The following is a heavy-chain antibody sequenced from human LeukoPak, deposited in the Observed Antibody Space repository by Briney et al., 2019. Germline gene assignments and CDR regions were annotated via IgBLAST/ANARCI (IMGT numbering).Heavy chain of an antibody. CDR1: DGSFSGYY. Sequence: PSETLSLTCAVYDGSFSGYYWSWIRQPPGKGLEWIGEINHSGSTNYNPSLKSRVTISVDTSKNQFSLKLSSVTAADTAVYYCARPRSVYYYDSSGYFDYWGQGTLVTVSS. D-gene: IGHD3-22*01. CDR3: ARPRSVYYYDSSGYFDY. J-gene: IGHJ4*02. V-gene: IGHV4-34*01. CDR2: INHSGST.